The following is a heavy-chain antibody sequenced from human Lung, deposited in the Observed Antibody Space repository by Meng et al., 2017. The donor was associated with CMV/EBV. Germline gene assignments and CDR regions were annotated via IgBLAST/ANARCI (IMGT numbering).Heavy chain of an antibody. V-gene: IGHV3-23*01. CDR3: AKAFSASWYREHYDY. CDR1: EFTFSNYA. Sequence: GESXKISCAASEFTFSNYAMSWVRQAPGRGLEWVSAITASGGSTYYTDSVKGRFTVSRDNSKNTLYLQMNNLRAEDTAVFYCAKAFSASWYREHYDYWGQGALVTVSS. J-gene: IGHJ4*02. D-gene: IGHD6-13*01. CDR2: ITASGGST.